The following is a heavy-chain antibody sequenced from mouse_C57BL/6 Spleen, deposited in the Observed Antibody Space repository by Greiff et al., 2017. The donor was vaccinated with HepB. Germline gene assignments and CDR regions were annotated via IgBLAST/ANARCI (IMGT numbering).Heavy chain of an antibody. Sequence: QVQLQQPGAELVMPGASVKLSCKASGYTFTSYWMHWVKQRPGQGLEWIGEIDPSDSYTNYNQKFKGKSTLTVDKSSSTAYMQLSSLTSEDSAVYYCARFITTVVADYFDYWGQGTTLTVSS. D-gene: IGHD1-1*01. CDR3: ARFITTVVADYFDY. J-gene: IGHJ2*01. CDR2: IDPSDSYT. V-gene: IGHV1-69*01. CDR1: GYTFTSYW.